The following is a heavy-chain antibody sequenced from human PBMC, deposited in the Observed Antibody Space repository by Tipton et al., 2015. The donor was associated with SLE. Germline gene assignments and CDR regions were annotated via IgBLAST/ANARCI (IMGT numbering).Heavy chain of an antibody. J-gene: IGHJ4*02. V-gene: IGHV4-4*08. CDR2: IFHSGNT. CDR1: GGSISNYS. D-gene: IGHD7-27*01. Sequence: TLSLTCTVSGGSISNYSWSWIRQPPGKGLEWIGSIFHSGNTYSKPSLKSRVTISVYTAKNQFSLKISTVTAADTAVYYCARDTLGAIDYRGQGTLVTVSS. CDR3: ARDTLGAIDY.